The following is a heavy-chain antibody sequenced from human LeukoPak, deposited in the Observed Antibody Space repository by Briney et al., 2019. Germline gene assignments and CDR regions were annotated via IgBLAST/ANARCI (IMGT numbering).Heavy chain of an antibody. CDR1: GYTFASYW. CDR3: ARLPTISTPGSRKFDY. CDR2: INAGDSDT. Sequence: GESLKISCKGSGYTFASYWIAWVRQMPGQGLEWMGIINAGDSDTRYSPSFQGQVLISVEKSINTAYLHWGSLKPSDTALYYCARLPTISTPGSRKFDYWGRGTQVTVSS. J-gene: IGHJ4*02. D-gene: IGHD1-14*01. V-gene: IGHV5-51*01.